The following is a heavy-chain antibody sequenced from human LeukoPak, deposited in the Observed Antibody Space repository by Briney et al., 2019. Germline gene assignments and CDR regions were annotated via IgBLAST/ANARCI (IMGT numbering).Heavy chain of an antibody. D-gene: IGHD6-6*01. Sequence: PSETLSLTCTVSGGSISSGCYYWSWIRQHPGKGLEWIGYIYYSGSTYYNPSLKSRVTISLDTSKNQFSLKLSSVTAADTAVYYCARCIAARPWAHYWGRGTLVTVSS. CDR3: ARCIAARPWAHY. V-gene: IGHV4-31*03. CDR2: IYYSGST. J-gene: IGHJ4*02. CDR1: GGSISSGCYY.